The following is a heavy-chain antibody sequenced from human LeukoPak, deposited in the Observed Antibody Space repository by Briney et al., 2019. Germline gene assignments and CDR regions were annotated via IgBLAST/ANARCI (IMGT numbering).Heavy chain of an antibody. CDR1: GGSFSGYY. V-gene: IGHV4-34*01. CDR3: ARGGPSSWYFF. CDR2: INHSGST. D-gene: IGHD6-13*01. Sequence: PSETLSLTCAAYGGSFSGYYWSWIRQPPGKGLEWIGEINHSGSTNYNPSLKSRVTISVDTSKNQFSLKLSSVTAADTAVYYCARGGPSSWYFFWGQGTLVTVSS. J-gene: IGHJ4*02.